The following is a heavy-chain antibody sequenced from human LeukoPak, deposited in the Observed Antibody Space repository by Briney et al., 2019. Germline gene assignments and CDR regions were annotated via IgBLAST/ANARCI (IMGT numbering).Heavy chain of an antibody. Sequence: SETLSLTCTVSGGSIRSYFWSWIRQPAGKGLEWIGRIYTSGSTSYNPSLKSRATMSVDTSTNQLSLKLSSVTAADTAVYYCARDRVDSSGYYYYYGVDVWGQGTTVTVSS. J-gene: IGHJ6*02. D-gene: IGHD3-22*01. V-gene: IGHV4-4*07. CDR1: GGSIRSYF. CDR3: ARDRVDSSGYYYYYGVDV. CDR2: IYTSGST.